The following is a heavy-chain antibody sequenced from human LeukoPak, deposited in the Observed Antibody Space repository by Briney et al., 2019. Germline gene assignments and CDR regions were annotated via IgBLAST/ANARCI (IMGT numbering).Heavy chain of an antibody. CDR2: INHSGST. D-gene: IGHD6-19*01. Sequence: SETLSLTCTVSGGSISNYYWSWIRQPPGKGLEWIGEINHSGSTNYNPSLKSRVTISVDTSKNQFSLKLSSVTAADTAVYYCALPGYSSGWHYFDYWGQGTLVTVSS. CDR1: GGSISNYY. J-gene: IGHJ4*02. V-gene: IGHV4-34*01. CDR3: ALPGYSSGWHYFDY.